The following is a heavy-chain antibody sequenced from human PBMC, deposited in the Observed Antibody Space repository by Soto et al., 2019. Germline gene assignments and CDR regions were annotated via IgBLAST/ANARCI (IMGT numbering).Heavy chain of an antibody. CDR2: ISYDGSNK. CDR3: ARDRRPITMVRGVTRYYFDY. CDR1: GFTFSSYA. J-gene: IGHJ4*02. V-gene: IGHV3-30-3*01. Sequence: QVRLVESGGGVVQPGRSLRLSCAASGFTFSSYAMHWVRQAPGKGLEWVAVISYDGSNKYYADSVKGRFTISRDNSKNTLYLQMNSLRAEDTAVYYCARDRRPITMVRGVTRYYFDYWGQGTLVTVSS. D-gene: IGHD3-10*01.